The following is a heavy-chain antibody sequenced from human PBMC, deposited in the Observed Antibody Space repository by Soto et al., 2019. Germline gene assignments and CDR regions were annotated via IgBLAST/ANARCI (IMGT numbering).Heavy chain of an antibody. CDR2: IFAAGDT. CDR1: GFTVSSNY. CDR3: ARVEMSTIGFDY. Sequence: EVQLVESGGGLIQPGGSLRLSCAASGFTVSSNYMTWVRQAPGKGLEWVSGIFAAGDTYYADSVKGRFTISRDNSKNTLFLQMNSLRAEDTAIYYCARVEMSTIGFDYWGQGTLVTVSS. V-gene: IGHV3-53*01. J-gene: IGHJ4*02.